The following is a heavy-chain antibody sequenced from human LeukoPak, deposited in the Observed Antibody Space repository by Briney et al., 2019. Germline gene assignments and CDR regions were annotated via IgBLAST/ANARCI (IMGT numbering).Heavy chain of an antibody. V-gene: IGHV4-59*01. Sequence: SETLSLTCTVSAGSFSSYYRSWIRQPPGKGLAWIGYISYSGSTNYNPSLKSRVTISVDTSKNQFSLKLSSVTAADTAVYYCARIGSVMGAYYYMDVWGKGTTVTVSS. CDR2: ISYSGST. CDR1: AGSFSSYY. J-gene: IGHJ6*03. CDR3: ARIGSVMGAYYYMDV. D-gene: IGHD2-8*01.